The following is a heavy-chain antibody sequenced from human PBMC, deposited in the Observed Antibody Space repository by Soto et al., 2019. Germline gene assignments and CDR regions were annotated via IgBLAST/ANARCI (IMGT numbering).Heavy chain of an antibody. Sequence: SETLSLTCIVSGDPVTSGIYYWTWLRQPPGKGLEWIGYISYTGRTKYHPSLQSRVTISVDTSKNDFSLNLSSVTAADTAVYFCAREWGLLPYYVMNVWGHGTAVTVSS. CDR1: GDPVTSGIYY. D-gene: IGHD7-27*01. V-gene: IGHV4-61*03. J-gene: IGHJ6*02. CDR3: AREWGLLPYYVMNV. CDR2: ISYTGRT.